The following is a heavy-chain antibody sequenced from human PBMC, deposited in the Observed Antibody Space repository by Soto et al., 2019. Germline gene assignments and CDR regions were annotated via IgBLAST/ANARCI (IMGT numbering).Heavy chain of an antibody. CDR2: IVVGSGNT. CDR3: AADLSTVVTPSYYYYGMDV. CDR1: GFTFTSSA. Sequence: ASVKVSCKASGFTFTSSAVQWVRQARGQRLEWIGWIVVGSGNTNYAQKFQEGVTITRDMSTSTAYMELSSLRSEDTAVYYCAADLSTVVTPSYYYYGMDVWGQGTTVTVSS. J-gene: IGHJ6*02. V-gene: IGHV1-58*01. D-gene: IGHD2-21*02.